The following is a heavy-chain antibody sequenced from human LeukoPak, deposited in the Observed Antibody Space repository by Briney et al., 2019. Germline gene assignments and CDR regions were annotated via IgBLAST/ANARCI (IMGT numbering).Heavy chain of an antibody. V-gene: IGHV3-30*14. J-gene: IGHJ4*02. CDR1: GFIFSNYA. CDR2: ISYDGSNK. D-gene: IGHD3-22*01. CDR3: ARDRRYYDSSGYYD. Sequence: GGSLRLSCTASGFIFSNYAIHWVRQAPGKGLEWVSLISYDGSNKYYADSVKGRFTISRDNSKNTLYLQMNSLRAEDTAVYYCARDRRYYDSSGYYDWGQGTLVTVSS.